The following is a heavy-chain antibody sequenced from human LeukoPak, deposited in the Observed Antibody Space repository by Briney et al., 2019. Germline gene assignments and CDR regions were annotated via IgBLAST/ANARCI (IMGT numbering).Heavy chain of an antibody. D-gene: IGHD2-15*01. V-gene: IGHV3-23*01. J-gene: IGHJ1*01. CDR1: GLTFSNYA. Sequence: GGSLRLSCVVSGLTFSNYAMSWVRQAPGKGLEWVSAISNTGGSTYYADSVKGRFTISRDKSKNTLSLQMNSLRAEDTAVYYCAQQVGYCSSGSCYFTYWGQGTLVTVSS. CDR3: AQQVGYCSSGSCYFTY. CDR2: ISNTGGST.